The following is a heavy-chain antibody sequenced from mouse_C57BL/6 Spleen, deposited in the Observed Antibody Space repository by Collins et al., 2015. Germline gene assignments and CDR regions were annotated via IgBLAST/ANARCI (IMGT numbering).Heavy chain of an antibody. CDR2: IYPGSGST. V-gene: IGHV1-55*01. Sequence: GYTFTSYWITWLKQRPGQGLEWIGDIYPGSGSTNYNEKFKSKATLTVDTSSSTAYMQLSSLTSEDSAVYCCARWGPHYYGSSYWFFDVWGTGTTVTVSS. J-gene: IGHJ1*03. CDR1: GYTFTSYW. D-gene: IGHD1-1*01. CDR3: ARWGPHYYGSSYWFFDV.